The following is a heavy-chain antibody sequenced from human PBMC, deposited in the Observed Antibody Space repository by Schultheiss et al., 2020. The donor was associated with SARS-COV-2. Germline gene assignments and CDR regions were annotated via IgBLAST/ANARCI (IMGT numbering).Heavy chain of an antibody. CDR1: GGSISSGDFY. D-gene: IGHD6-13*01. CDR2: MYHSGTT. V-gene: IGHV4-30-4*01. CDR3: ARRAAADNYAFDI. Sequence: SETLSLTCPVSGGSISSGDFYWSWIRQPPGKGLEWIGSMYHSGTTYYNPSLKSRITISMDTSKNQFSLKLSSVTAADTAVYYCARRAAADNYAFDIWGQGTMVTVSS. J-gene: IGHJ3*02.